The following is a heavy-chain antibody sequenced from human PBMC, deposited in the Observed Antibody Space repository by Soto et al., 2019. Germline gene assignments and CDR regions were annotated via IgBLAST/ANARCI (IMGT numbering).Heavy chain of an antibody. J-gene: IGHJ4*02. CDR1: GFTFSNYA. CDR3: TKGKYGDYVYFDY. CDR2: ISGSGGST. D-gene: IGHD4-17*01. Sequence: GGSLRLSCAASGFTFSNYAMSWVRQSPGKGLEWVSAISGSGGSTYYADSVKGRFTISRDNSKNTLYLQMNSLRAEDTAVYYCTKGKYGDYVYFDYWGQETLVTVSS. V-gene: IGHV3-23*01.